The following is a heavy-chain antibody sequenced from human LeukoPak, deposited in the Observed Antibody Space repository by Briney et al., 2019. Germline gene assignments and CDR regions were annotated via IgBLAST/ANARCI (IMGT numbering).Heavy chain of an antibody. J-gene: IGHJ4*02. CDR2: ISYDGIIK. CDR3: ARDSTYYYDSGSSGPHYFDY. V-gene: IGHV3-30*16. D-gene: IGHD3-10*01. Sequence: PGGSLRLSCAASGFTFSSFAMHWVRQAPGKGPEWVAVISYDGIIKYYADSVKGRFTISRDNSKNTLYLQMNSLRAEDTAVYYCARDSTYYYDSGSSGPHYFDYWGQGTLVTVSS. CDR1: GFTFSSFA.